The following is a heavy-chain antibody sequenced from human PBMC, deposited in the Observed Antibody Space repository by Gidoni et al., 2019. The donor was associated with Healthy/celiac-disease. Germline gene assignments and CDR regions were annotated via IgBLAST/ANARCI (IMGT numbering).Heavy chain of an antibody. CDR2: ISSSSSYI. D-gene: IGHD3-22*01. J-gene: IGHJ4*02. Sequence: EVQLVESGGGLVKPGGSLRLSCAASGFPFSSYSMNWVRQAPGKGLEWVSSISSSSSYIYYADSVKGRFTISRDNAKNSLYLQMNSLRAEDTAVYYCASLGYYYDSSALGYWGQGTLVTVSS. CDR3: ASLGYYYDSSALGY. CDR1: GFPFSSYS. V-gene: IGHV3-21*01.